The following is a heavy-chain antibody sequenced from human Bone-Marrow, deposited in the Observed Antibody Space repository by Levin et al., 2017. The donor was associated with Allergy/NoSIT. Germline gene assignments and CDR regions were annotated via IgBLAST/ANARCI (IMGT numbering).Heavy chain of an antibody. D-gene: IGHD5-18*01. CDR3: AKLNTAMVAGENWFDP. Sequence: QAGGSLRLSCAASGFTFSSYAMSWVRQAPGKGLEWVSAISGSGGSTYYADSVKGRFTISRDNSKNTLYLQMNSLRAEDTAVYYCAKLNTAMVAGENWFDPWGQGTLVTVSS. V-gene: IGHV3-23*01. CDR1: GFTFSSYA. J-gene: IGHJ5*02. CDR2: ISGSGGST.